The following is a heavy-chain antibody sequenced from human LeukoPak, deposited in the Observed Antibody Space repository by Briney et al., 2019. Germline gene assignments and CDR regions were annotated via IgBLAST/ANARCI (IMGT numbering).Heavy chain of an antibody. V-gene: IGHV5-51*01. CDR2: IYPGDSDT. D-gene: IGHD2-15*01. CDR1: GYSFTNYW. CDR3: ARSPLGYCSGNSCSYFEY. J-gene: IGHJ4*02. Sequence: GESLKISCKGSGYSFTNYWNGWVRQMPGKGLEWMGIIYPGDSDTRYSPSFQGQVTISADKSISTAYQQWSSLKASDTAMYYCARSPLGYCSGNSCSYFEYWGQGTLVTVSS.